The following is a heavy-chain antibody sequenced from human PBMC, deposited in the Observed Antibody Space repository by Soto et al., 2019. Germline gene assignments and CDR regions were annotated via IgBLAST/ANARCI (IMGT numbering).Heavy chain of an antibody. J-gene: IGHJ4*02. Sequence: PGESLKISCETSGYSFTNFWISWVRQMPGKGLEWMGRIDPSDSYTNYSPSFQGHVTFSADESINTAYLQWSSLKASDTAMYYCARHRHPDSPFMAVTTMGLDYWAQGTLVTVSS. CDR2: IDPSDSYT. CDR3: ARHRHPDSPFMAVTTMGLDY. CDR1: GYSFTNFW. V-gene: IGHV5-10-1*01. D-gene: IGHD2-21*02.